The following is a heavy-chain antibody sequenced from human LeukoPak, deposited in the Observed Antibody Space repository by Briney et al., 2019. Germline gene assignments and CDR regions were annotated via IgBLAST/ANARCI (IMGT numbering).Heavy chain of an antibody. CDR2: ISYDGSSK. D-gene: IGHD3-22*01. CDR1: GFTFSSYP. V-gene: IGHV3-30-3*01. Sequence: GGSLRLSCAASGFTFSSYPMHWVRQAPGKGLEWVAVISYDGSSKYYADSVKGRFTIPRDNSKNTLYLEMNSLRAEDTAVYYCARGKVTMIVVVLTAWGQGTMVTVSS. J-gene: IGHJ3*01. CDR3: ARGKVTMIVVVLTA.